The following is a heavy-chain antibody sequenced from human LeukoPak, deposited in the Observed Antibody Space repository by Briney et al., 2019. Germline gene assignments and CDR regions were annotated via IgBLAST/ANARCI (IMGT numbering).Heavy chain of an antibody. J-gene: IGHJ4*02. CDR3: AKRRYDSSGHFDS. CDR2: ISGSGSYT. CDR1: GFTFSSYA. V-gene: IGHV3-23*01. Sequence: GGSLRLSCAASGFTFSSYAMSWVRQAPGKGLEWVSAISGSGSYTDYADSVKGRFTISKDNSKNTVYMRMSSLRAEDTALYYCAKRRYDSSGHFDSWGQGTLVTVSS. D-gene: IGHD3-22*01.